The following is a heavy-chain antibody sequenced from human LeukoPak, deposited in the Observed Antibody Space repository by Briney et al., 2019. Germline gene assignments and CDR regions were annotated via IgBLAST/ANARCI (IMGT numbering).Heavy chain of an antibody. V-gene: IGHV1-2*02. J-gene: IGHJ3*02. CDR2: INPNSGGT. CDR1: GYTFTGYY. CDR3: ARXWGAVADDAFDI. D-gene: IGHD6-19*01. Sequence: ASVKVSCKASGYTFTGYYMHWVRQAPGQGLEWMGWINPNSGGTNYAQKFQGRVTMTRDTAISTAYMELSRLRSDDTAVYYCARXWGAVADDAFDIWGQGTMVTVSS.